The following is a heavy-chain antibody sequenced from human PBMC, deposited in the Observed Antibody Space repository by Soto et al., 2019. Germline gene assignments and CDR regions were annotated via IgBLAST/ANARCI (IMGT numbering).Heavy chain of an antibody. CDR2: IKQDGSEK. V-gene: IGHV3-7*01. Sequence: GGSLRLSCAASGFTFSSYWMSWVRQAPGKGLEWVANIKQDGSEKYYVDSVKGRFTISRDNAKNSLYLQMNSLRAEDTAVYYCARVSRYYYGSGHYYYYYMDVSGKATTVTVSS. D-gene: IGHD3-10*01. CDR3: ARVSRYYYGSGHYYYYYMDV. J-gene: IGHJ6*03. CDR1: GFTFSSYW.